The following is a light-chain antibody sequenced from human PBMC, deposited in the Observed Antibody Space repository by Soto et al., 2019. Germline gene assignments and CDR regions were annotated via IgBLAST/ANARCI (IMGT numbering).Light chain of an antibody. CDR1: SSDVGGYKY. J-gene: IGLJ2*01. CDR2: EVN. V-gene: IGLV2-8*01. Sequence: QSVLTQPPSASGSPGQSVTISCTGTSSDVGGYKYVSWYQQHPGKAPKLMIYEVNKRPSGVPDRFSGSKSGNTASLTVSGLQAEDEADYYCRSYAGSNNVVFGGGTKLTVL. CDR3: RSYAGSNNVV.